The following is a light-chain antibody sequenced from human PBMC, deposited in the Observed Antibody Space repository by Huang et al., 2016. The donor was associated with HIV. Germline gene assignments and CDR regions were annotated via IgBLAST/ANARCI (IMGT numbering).Light chain of an antibody. CDR1: QDIDAY. CDR2: AAS. J-gene: IGKJ1*01. V-gene: IGKV1-27*01. Sequence: GDRITISCRASQDIDAYLAWYQHKLGKVPNLLIYAASTLQSGVPSRFSGSGSGTNFTLTIGSLQPEDVGSYYCQKYNDVPRTFGHGTKVEIK. CDR3: QKYNDVPRT.